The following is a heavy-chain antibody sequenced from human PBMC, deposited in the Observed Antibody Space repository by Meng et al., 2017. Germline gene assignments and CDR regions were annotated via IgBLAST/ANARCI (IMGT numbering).Heavy chain of an antibody. V-gene: IGHV3-74*01. CDR3: ARSDWFDP. J-gene: IGHJ5*02. CDR1: GFTFRNYW. CDR2: IKPDGTMT. Sequence: VRLVESGGGLVQSGGSLRLSWTASGFTFRNYWMHWVRQAPGKGLVWVSRIKPDGTMTVYADSVKGRFTISRDNAKNTLYLQMNSLRSDDTAVYYCARSDWFDPWGQGTLVTVSS.